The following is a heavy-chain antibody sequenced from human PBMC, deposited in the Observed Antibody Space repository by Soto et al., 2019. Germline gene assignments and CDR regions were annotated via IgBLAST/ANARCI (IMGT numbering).Heavy chain of an antibody. CDR2: IYYSGST. V-gene: IGHV4-39*07. J-gene: IGHJ3*02. Sequence: SETLSLTCTVSGGSISSSSYYWGWIRQPPGKGLEWIGSIYYSGSTYYNPSLKSRVTISVDTSKNQFSLKLSSVTAADTAVYYCATYYYDSSGYSKDAFDIWGQGTMVTVSS. CDR1: GGSISSSSYY. D-gene: IGHD3-22*01. CDR3: ATYYYDSSGYSKDAFDI.